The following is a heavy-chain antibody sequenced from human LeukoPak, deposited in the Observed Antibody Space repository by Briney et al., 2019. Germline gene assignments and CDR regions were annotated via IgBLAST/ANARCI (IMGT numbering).Heavy chain of an antibody. V-gene: IGHV1-2*02. D-gene: IGHD6-13*01. CDR3: ARDLQVAAAVDY. J-gene: IGHJ4*02. CDR2: INPNSGGT. Sequence: ASVKVSSKASGYTFTGYYMHWVRQAPGQGLEWMGWINPNSGGTNYAQKFQGRVTMTRDTSISTAYMELSRLRSDDTAVYYCARDLQVAAAVDYWGQGTLVTVSS. CDR1: GYTFTGYY.